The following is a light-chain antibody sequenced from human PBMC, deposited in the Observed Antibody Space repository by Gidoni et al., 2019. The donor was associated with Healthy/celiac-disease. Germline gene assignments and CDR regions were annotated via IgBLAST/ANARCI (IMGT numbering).Light chain of an antibody. CDR1: QSVSSN. V-gene: IGKV3-15*01. Sequence: EIVMTQSPATLSVSPGESATLSCRARQSVSSNLAWYQQKPGQAHRLLIYGSSTRATGIPARFSGSGSGTEFNLTISSMQSEDFAVYYCQQYNNWPPRWTFGQGTKVEIK. J-gene: IGKJ1*01. CDR2: GSS. CDR3: QQYNNWPPRWT.